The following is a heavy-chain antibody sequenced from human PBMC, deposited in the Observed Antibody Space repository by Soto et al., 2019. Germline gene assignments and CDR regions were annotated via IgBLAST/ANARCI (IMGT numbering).Heavy chain of an antibody. J-gene: IGHJ5*02. V-gene: IGHV3-23*01. Sequence: EVQVLEYGGNLVRPGGSLRLSCTASGFTFSSYGMSWVRPAPGKGLEWVSAISGSGGRTYYADSVKGRFTISRDNSKNTLFLHMNSVRDEDSAIYSCAREYDSGYDFGWFDPWGQVTLVTVSS. CDR2: ISGSGGRT. D-gene: IGHD5-12*01. CDR1: GFTFSSYG. CDR3: AREYDSGYDFGWFDP.